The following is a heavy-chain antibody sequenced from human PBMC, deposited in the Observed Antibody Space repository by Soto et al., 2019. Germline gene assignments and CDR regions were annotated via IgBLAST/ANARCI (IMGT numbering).Heavy chain of an antibody. J-gene: IGHJ4*02. V-gene: IGHV3-48*01. Sequence: PGGSLRLSCAASGFTFRSYSMNWVRQAPGKGLEWVSYISSSSSTIHYADSVKGRFTISRDNAKNSLYLQMNSLRAEDTAVYYCARDYSSYGPFDYWGQGTLVTVSS. CDR1: GFTFRSYS. D-gene: IGHD5-18*01. CDR2: ISSSSSTI. CDR3: ARDYSSYGPFDY.